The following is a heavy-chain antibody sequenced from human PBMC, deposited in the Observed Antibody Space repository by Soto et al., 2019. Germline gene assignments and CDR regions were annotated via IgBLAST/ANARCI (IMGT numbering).Heavy chain of an antibody. CDR3: VRGSTSFYS. Sequence: PGGSLRLSCSGVTFNTSWRTWVRQAPGKGLEWVANIIQDGSQKNYVGSVRGRFTISRDNAKTSLYLQMDRLRVDDTAVYYCVRGSTSFYSWGQGAVVTVSS. V-gene: IGHV3-7*01. CDR1: GVTFNTSW. D-gene: IGHD2-2*01. CDR2: IIQDGSQK. J-gene: IGHJ4*02.